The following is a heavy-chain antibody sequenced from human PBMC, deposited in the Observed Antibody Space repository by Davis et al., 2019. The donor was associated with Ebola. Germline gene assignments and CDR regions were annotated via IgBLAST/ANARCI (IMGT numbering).Heavy chain of an antibody. D-gene: IGHD3-22*01. J-gene: IGHJ4*02. CDR3: ARPQYYYDSSGYYLY. V-gene: IGHV4-4*02. Sequence: SETLSLTCAVSGDSISSSNWWTWVRQPPGKGLEWIGEIYHTETTNYNPSLKSRVTISVDKSKNQFSLKLTSVTAADTAVYYCARPQYYYDSSGYYLYWGQGTLVTVSS. CDR1: GDSISSSNW. CDR2: IYHTETT.